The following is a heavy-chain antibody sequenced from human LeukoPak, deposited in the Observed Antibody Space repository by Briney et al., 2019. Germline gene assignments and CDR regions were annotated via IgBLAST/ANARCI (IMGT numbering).Heavy chain of an antibody. CDR1: GFTFDKYW. D-gene: IGHD5-12*01. V-gene: IGHV3-7*01. CDR2: INQDGRVK. CDR3: ARGSDYSNGNIYEDDFEY. J-gene: IGHJ4*02. Sequence: GGSLRLSCAASGFTFDKYWTDWVRQAPGKGLEWVAQINQDGRVKQYVDSVKGRFTISRDNAKNLVSLQMSSLRAEDTAVYYCARGSDYSNGNIYEDDFEYWGQGNLVTVSS.